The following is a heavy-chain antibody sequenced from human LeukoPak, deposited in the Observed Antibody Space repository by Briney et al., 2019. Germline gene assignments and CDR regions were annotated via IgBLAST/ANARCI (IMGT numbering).Heavy chain of an antibody. V-gene: IGHV4-4*02. CDR1: GGSISSSNW. J-gene: IGHJ6*02. D-gene: IGHD3/OR15-3a*01. Sequence: SETLSLTCAVSGGSISSSNWWSWVRQPPGKGLEWIGEIYHSGSTNYNPSLKSRVTISVDKSKNQFSLKLSSVTAADTAVYYCARVSKKRGQNYYYYGMDVWGQGTTVTVSS. CDR3: ARVSKKRGQNYYYYGMDV. CDR2: IYHSGST.